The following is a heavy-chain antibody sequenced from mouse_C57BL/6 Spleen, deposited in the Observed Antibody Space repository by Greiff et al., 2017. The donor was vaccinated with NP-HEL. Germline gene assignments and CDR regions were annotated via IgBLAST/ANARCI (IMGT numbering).Heavy chain of an antibody. CDR1: GFSLTSYG. CDR3: AKKTGGKDYYAMDY. J-gene: IGHJ4*01. Sequence: QVHVKQSGPGLVQPSQSLSITCTVSGFSLTSYGVHWVRQSPGKGLEWLGVIWRGGSTDYNAAFMSRLSITKDNSKSQVFFKMNSLQADDTDIYNCAKKTGGKDYYAMDYWGQGTSVTVSS. V-gene: IGHV2-5*01. CDR2: IWRGGST. D-gene: IGHD2-1*01.